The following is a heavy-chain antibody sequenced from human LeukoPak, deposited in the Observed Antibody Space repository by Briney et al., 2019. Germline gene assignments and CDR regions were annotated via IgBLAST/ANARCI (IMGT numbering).Heavy chain of an antibody. Sequence: GRSLRLSCAASGFTFSSYGMHWVRQAPGKGLEWVAVISYDGSNKYYADSVKGRFTISRDNSKNTLYLQMNSLRAEDTAVYYCAKDHPARRGIDYWGQGTLVTVSS. CDR2: ISYDGSNK. J-gene: IGHJ4*02. V-gene: IGHV3-30*18. D-gene: IGHD6-6*01. CDR1: GFTFSSYG. CDR3: AKDHPARRGIDY.